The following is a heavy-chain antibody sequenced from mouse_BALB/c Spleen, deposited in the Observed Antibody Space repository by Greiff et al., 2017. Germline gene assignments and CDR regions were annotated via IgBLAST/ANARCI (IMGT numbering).Heavy chain of an antibody. D-gene: IGHD2-3*01. V-gene: IGHV5-6*01. CDR1: GFTFSSYG. Sequence: EVKVVESGGDLVKPGGSLKLSCAASGFTFSSYGMSWVRQTPDKRLEWVATISSGGSYTYYPDSVKGRFTISRDNAKNNLYLQMSSLKSEDTAMYYCARDGAGFAYWGQGTLVTVSA. CDR2: ISSGGSYT. CDR3: ARDGAGFAY. J-gene: IGHJ3*01.